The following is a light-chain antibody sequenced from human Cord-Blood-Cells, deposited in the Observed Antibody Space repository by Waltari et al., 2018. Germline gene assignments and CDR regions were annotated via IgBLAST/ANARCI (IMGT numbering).Light chain of an antibody. J-gene: IGLJ3*02. V-gene: IGLV3-19*01. CDR3: NSRDSSGNRWV. CDR2: GKN. Sequence: SSELTQDPAVSVALGQTVRITCQGDSLRSYYSSWYQQKPGQAPVLDISGKNNRPSGIPDRFSGSSSGNTASLTSTGAQAEDEADYYCNSRDSSGNRWVFGGGTKLTVL. CDR1: SLRSYY.